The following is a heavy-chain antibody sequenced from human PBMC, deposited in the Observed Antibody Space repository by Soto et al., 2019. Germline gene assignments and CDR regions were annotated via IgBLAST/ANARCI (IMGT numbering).Heavy chain of an antibody. CDR1: GFTFSSYE. CDR3: ARDDSGWDY. J-gene: IGHJ4*02. V-gene: IGHV3-48*03. CDR2: ISRGGGTI. Sequence: GGSLRLSCAASGFTFSSYEMNWVRQAPGKGLEWVSYISRGGGTIYYADSVKGRFTISRDNAKNSLYLQMNSLRAEDTAVYYCARDDSGWDYWGQGTLVTVSS. D-gene: IGHD5-12*01.